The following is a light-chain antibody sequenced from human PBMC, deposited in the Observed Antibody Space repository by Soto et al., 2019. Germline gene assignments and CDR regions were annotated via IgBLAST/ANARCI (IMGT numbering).Light chain of an antibody. CDR1: QVINNY. CDR3: QQYRT. Sequence: IEMTLSPSSLSAFVGARVTITCQASQVINNYLHLYQQKPGKAPKLLIYDASSLESGVPSRFSGSGSGTEFTLTISSLQPEDFATYSCQQYRTFCQGSMVDI. J-gene: IGKJ1*01. V-gene: IGKV1-13*02. CDR2: DAS.